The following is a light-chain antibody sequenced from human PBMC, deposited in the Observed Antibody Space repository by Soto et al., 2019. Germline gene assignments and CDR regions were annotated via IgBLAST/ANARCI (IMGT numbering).Light chain of an antibody. J-gene: IGKJ5*01. CDR1: QNIVTY. Sequence: IQVTQSPSSLSGCVGDRVTIACRASQNIVTYLNWYQQNPGKAPKLLTYAASSLQSGVPSRFSGSGSGTDFTLTISSLQPDDFATYYCQHYNSYSEAFGQGTRLEI. V-gene: IGKV1-39*01. CDR3: QHYNSYSEA. CDR2: AAS.